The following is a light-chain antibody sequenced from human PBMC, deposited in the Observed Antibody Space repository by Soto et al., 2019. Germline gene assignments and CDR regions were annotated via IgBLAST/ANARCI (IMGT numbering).Light chain of an antibody. J-gene: IGKJ1*01. CDR1: QRLSSSY. CDR3: QQYGSSPRT. Sequence: EIVLTQSPGTLSLSPGERATPSCRASQRLSSSYLAWYQQKPGQAPGLLIYGASSRATGIPDRFSGSGSGTDFTLTISRLEPEDFAVYYCQQYGSSPRTFGQGTKVEIK. CDR2: GAS. V-gene: IGKV3-20*01.